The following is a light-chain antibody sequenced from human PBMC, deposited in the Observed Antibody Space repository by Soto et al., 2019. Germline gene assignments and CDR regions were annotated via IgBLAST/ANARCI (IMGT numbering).Light chain of an antibody. Sequence: EIVMTQSPATLSVSPEDGATLSCRASQSVDTNLAWYQQKPGQTPRLLTYGASTRPTGIPARFSGSGSGTDFTLTIISPLSEDSALYYCQQYNDWPLTIGGGTKVEIK. CDR2: GAS. CDR3: QQYNDWPLT. CDR1: QSVDTN. V-gene: IGKV3D-15*01. J-gene: IGKJ4*01.